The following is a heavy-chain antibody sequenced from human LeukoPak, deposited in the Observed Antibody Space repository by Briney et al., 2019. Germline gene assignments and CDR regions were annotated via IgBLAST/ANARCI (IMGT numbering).Heavy chain of an antibody. Sequence: GGSLRLSCSASGFTFTTFTMNWVRQAPGKGLERVSSISTSNTFIYYADSVKGRFTISRDNANNSLYLQMNDLRVEDTAVYYCARDSGPLFDPWGHGTLVTVSS. D-gene: IGHD7-27*01. CDR1: GFTFTTFT. J-gene: IGHJ5*02. V-gene: IGHV3-21*01. CDR2: ISTSNTFI. CDR3: ARDSGPLFDP.